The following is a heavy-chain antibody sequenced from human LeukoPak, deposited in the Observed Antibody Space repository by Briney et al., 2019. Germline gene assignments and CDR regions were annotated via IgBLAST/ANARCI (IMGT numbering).Heavy chain of an antibody. J-gene: IGHJ5*02. D-gene: IGHD6-19*01. CDR1: GGSISSYY. CDR2: IYYSGST. CDR3: ARSASSSGWFGLSYNWFDP. Sequence: PSETLSLTCTVSGGSISSYYWSWIRQPPGKGLEWIGYIYYSGSTNYNPSLKSRVTISVDTSKNQASLKLSSVTAADTAVYFCARSASSSGWFGLSYNWFDPWGQGTLVTVSS. V-gene: IGHV4-59*01.